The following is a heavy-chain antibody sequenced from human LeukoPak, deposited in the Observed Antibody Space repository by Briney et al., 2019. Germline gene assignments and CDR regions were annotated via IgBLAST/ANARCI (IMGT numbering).Heavy chain of an antibody. CDR1: GGSISSHTYS. Sequence: SETLSLTCTVSGGSISSHTYSWGWIRQPPGKGLEWIGTPSYSAHTFYSSSLKSRVTISGDTSKNQFSLILTSVTAADTAVYYCARHKGPHIIRGVLRNNWFDPWGQGTLVTVSS. CDR3: ARHKGPHIIRGVLRNNWFDP. J-gene: IGHJ5*02. V-gene: IGHV4-39*01. CDR2: PSYSAHT. D-gene: IGHD3-10*01.